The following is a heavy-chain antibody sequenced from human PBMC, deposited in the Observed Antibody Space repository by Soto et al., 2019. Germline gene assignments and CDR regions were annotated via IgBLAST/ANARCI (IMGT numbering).Heavy chain of an antibody. CDR3: ARGSAWSGTNWFDP. CDR2: IYHSGST. V-gene: IGHV4-4*09. D-gene: IGHD6-19*01. J-gene: IGHJ5*02. Sequence: QVQLQESGPGLVRPSETLSLTCTVSGGSINNYYWSWIRQPPGKGLEWIGYIYHSGSTSYSPSLKSRVIISVDKSKNQFSLKLSSVTAADTAVYYCARGSAWSGTNWFDPWGQGTLITVSS. CDR1: GGSINNYY.